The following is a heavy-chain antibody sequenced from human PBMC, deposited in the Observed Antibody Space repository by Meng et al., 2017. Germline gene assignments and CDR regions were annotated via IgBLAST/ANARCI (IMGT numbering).Heavy chain of an antibody. CDR2: ISWNSGSI. Sequence: SLKISCAASGFTFDDYAMHWVRQAPGKGLEWVSGISWNSGSIGYADSVKGRFTISRDNAKNSLYLQMNSLRAEDMALYYCTKDFSRAQLWSYAFDIWVQGTMVTVSS. CDR3: TKDFSRAQLWSYAFDI. CDR1: GFTFDDYA. D-gene: IGHD1-1*01. J-gene: IGHJ3*02. V-gene: IGHV3-9*03.